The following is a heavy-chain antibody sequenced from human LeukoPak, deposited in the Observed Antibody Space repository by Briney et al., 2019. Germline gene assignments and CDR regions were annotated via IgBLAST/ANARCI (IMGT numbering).Heavy chain of an antibody. J-gene: IGHJ4*02. D-gene: IGHD3-10*01. Sequence: GRSLRLSCAASGFTFSSYGMHWVRHAPGKGLEWVAVIWYDGSNKYYADSVKGRFTISRDNSKNTLYLQMNSLRAEDTAVYYCARTSGRPEPFFDYWGEGTLVTVSS. CDR2: IWYDGSNK. CDR1: GFTFSSYG. V-gene: IGHV3-33*01. CDR3: ARTSGRPEPFFDY.